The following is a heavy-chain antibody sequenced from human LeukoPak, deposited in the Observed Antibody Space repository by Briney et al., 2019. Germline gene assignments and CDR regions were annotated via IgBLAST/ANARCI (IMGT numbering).Heavy chain of an antibody. CDR3: ARVVGATNNWFDP. Sequence: ASVKVSCKASGYTFTGYYMHWVRQAPGQGLDWMGWINPNSGGTNYAQKFQGRVTMTRDTSISTAYMELSRLRSDATAVYYCARVVGATNNWFDPWGQGTLVTVSS. D-gene: IGHD1-26*01. V-gene: IGHV1-2*02. CDR2: INPNSGGT. J-gene: IGHJ5*02. CDR1: GYTFTGYY.